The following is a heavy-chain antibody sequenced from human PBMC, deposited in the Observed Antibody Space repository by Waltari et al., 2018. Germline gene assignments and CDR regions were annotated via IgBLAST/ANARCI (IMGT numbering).Heavy chain of an antibody. J-gene: IGHJ3*01. CDR2: IKSTVDGGTT. CDR1: GFPFSKAW. V-gene: IGHV3-15*01. D-gene: IGHD5-18*01. Sequence: EVQLVESGGGLVQPGGSLRLSCSASGFPFSKAWLNWMRQAPGKGLEWVGRIKSTVDGGTTDYAAPVQGRFTISRDDSKNTLYLQMSSLRTEDTAVYYCLFVDTALIIPDVFDLWGQGTLVTVSS. CDR3: LFVDTALIIPDVFDL.